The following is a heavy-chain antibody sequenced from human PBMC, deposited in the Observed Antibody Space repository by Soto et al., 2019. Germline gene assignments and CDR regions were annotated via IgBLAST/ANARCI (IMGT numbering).Heavy chain of an antibody. J-gene: IGHJ4*02. CDR3: ARVREYYYGSGSYYVEDY. Sequence: QVQLVESGGGVVQPGRSLRLSCAASGFTFSSYAMHWVRQAPGKGLEWVAVISYDGSNKYYADSVKGRFTISRDNSKNPLYLQMNSLRAEDTAVYYCARVREYYYGSGSYYVEDYWGQGTLVTVSS. V-gene: IGHV3-30-3*01. CDR1: GFTFSSYA. D-gene: IGHD3-10*01. CDR2: ISYDGSNK.